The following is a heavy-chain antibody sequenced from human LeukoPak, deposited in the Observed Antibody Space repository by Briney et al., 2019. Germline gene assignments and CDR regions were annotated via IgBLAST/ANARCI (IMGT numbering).Heavy chain of an antibody. CDR1: GFMFASVG. CDR3: ARGTYYYGSGSPWGFDY. D-gene: IGHD3-10*01. CDR2: ISGGGDRT. J-gene: IGHJ4*02. V-gene: IGHV3-23*01. Sequence: GGSLRLSCVASGFMFASVGMNWVRKAPGKGLEWVSSISGGGDRTYYADSVKGRFTISRDNSRNTVYLQMNSLRAEDTAVYYCARGTYYYGSGSPWGFDYWGQGTLVTVSS.